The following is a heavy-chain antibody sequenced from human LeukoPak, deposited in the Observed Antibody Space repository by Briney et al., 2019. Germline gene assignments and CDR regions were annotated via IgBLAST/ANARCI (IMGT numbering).Heavy chain of an antibody. Sequence: SETLSLTCTVSGASISSSSYYWGWIRQPPGKGLEWIGSIYYSGSTYYNPSLKSRVTISVDTSKNQFSLKLSSVTAADTAVYYCASPTVTTYLIDYWGQGTLVTVSS. J-gene: IGHJ4*02. CDR1: GASISSSSYY. V-gene: IGHV4-39*01. CDR3: ASPTVTTYLIDY. CDR2: IYYSGST. D-gene: IGHD4-17*01.